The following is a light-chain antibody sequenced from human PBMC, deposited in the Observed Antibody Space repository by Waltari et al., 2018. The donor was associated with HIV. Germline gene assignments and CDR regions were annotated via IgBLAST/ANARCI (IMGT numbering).Light chain of an antibody. CDR2: DVN. J-gene: IGLJ1*01. CDR1: SSDLGHSHF. V-gene: IGLV2-14*03. CDR3: ASHSTYTLLYV. Sequence: QSALTQPASVSGSLGQSINISCSGLSSDLGHSHFVSWYQQHPVTVPRVIIYDVNNRPSGVSSRFSGSKSGATASLTISGLQAEDEAVYYCASHSTYTLLYVFGSGTELTVL.